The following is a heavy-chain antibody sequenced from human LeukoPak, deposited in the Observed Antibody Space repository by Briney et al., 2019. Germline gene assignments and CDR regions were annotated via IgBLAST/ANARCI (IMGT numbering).Heavy chain of an antibody. CDR1: GGSINPYY. Sequence: SDTLSLTCTVSGGSINPYYWSWIRQSPGKGLEYIGYISYTGSTNSNPSLKSRLTISVDTSKNQLSLKLRSVTAADTAVYYCARIHDYGDYAFDKWGQGTLVTVSS. V-gene: IGHV4-59*08. D-gene: IGHD4-17*01. J-gene: IGHJ4*02. CDR2: ISYTGST. CDR3: ARIHDYGDYAFDK.